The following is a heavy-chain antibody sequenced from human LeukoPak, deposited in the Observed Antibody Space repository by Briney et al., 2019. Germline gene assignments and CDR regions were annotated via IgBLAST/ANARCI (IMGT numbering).Heavy chain of an antibody. J-gene: IGHJ4*02. Sequence: GGSLRLSCAASGFTFSSYYMHWVRQAPGKGLVWVSRISSDGSSTNYADSVKGRFTISRDNAKNSLCLQMNSLRAEDTAVYYCLRYREYTLDYWGQGTLVTVSS. V-gene: IGHV3-74*01. CDR1: GFTFSSYY. CDR2: ISSDGSST. D-gene: IGHD6-6*01. CDR3: LRYREYTLDY.